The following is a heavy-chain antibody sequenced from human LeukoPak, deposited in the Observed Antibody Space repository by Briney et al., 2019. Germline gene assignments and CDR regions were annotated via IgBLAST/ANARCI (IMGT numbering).Heavy chain of an antibody. CDR3: ARVATTYDILTGRWGNWFDP. V-gene: IGHV4-34*01. Sequence: RSSETLSLTCAVYGGSFSGYYWSWIRQPPGKGLEWIGEINHSGSTNYNPSLKSRVTISVDTSKNQFSLKLSSVTAADTAVYYRARVATTYDILTGRWGNWFDPWGQGTLVTVSS. CDR2: INHSGST. CDR1: GGSFSGYY. D-gene: IGHD3-9*01. J-gene: IGHJ5*02.